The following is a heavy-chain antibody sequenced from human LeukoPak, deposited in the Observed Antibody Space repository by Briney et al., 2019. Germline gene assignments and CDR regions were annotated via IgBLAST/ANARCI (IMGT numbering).Heavy chain of an antibody. Sequence: SVKVSCKASGRTFSSYAISWVRQAPGQGLEWMGRIIPILGIANYAHKFQGRVTITADKSTSMAYMELRSLRSEDTAVYYCAREVYYDSSGHVCWGQGTLVTVSS. CDR2: IIPILGIA. CDR1: GRTFSSYA. CDR3: AREVYYDSSGHVC. J-gene: IGHJ4*02. D-gene: IGHD3-22*01. V-gene: IGHV1-69*04.